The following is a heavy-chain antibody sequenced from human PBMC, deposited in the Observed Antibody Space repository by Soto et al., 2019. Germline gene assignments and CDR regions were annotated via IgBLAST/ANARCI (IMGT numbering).Heavy chain of an antibody. J-gene: IGHJ4*02. Sequence: ASVKVCCKATGYTFHAYYIHWVRQAPGQGLEWVGRINPNSGDTTYTQKFEGRVTMTRDTSISTAYLELTGLRSDDTAIYYCARDPRPLYSFDYCGQGTLVPVSS. D-gene: IGHD6-6*01. CDR2: INPNSGDT. CDR1: GYTFHAYY. CDR3: ARDPRPLYSFDY. V-gene: IGHV1-2*02.